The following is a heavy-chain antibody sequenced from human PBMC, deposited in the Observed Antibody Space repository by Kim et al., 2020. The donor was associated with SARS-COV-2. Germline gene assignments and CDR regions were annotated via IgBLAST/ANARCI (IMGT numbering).Heavy chain of an antibody. CDR1: GFTFGDYA. CDR2: IRSKAYGGTT. J-gene: IGHJ6*02. D-gene: IGHD3-22*01. V-gene: IGHV3-49*04. CDR3: TRPEYYYDSSGYYSRYYYYGMDV. Sequence: GGSLRLSCTASGFTFGDYAMSWVRQAPGKGLEWVGFIRSKAYGGTTEYAASVKGRFTISRDDSKSIAYLQMNSLKTEYTAVYYCTRPEYYYDSSGYYSRYYYYGMDVWGQGTTVTVSS.